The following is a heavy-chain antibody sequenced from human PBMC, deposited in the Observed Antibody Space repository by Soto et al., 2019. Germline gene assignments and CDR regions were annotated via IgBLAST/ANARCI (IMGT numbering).Heavy chain of an antibody. CDR3: ARDRDDFWSGYYDY. Sequence: GGSLRLSCAASGFTFSSYSMNWVRQAPGKGLEWVSCISSSSSTIYYADSVKGRFTISRDNAKNSLYLQMNSLRDEDTAVYYCARDRDDFWSGYYDYWGQGTLVTVSS. CDR1: GFTFSSYS. D-gene: IGHD3-3*01. J-gene: IGHJ4*02. CDR2: ISSSSSTI. V-gene: IGHV3-48*02.